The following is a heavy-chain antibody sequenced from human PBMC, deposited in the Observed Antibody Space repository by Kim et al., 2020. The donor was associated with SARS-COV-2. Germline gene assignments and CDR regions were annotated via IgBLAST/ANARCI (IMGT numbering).Heavy chain of an antibody. Sequence: KSRVTISVDTSKNQFSLKLSSVTAADPAVYYCARSRYSSSSTYCYYGMDVWGQGTTVTVSS. J-gene: IGHJ6*02. CDR3: ARSRYSSSSTYCYYGMDV. V-gene: IGHV4-59*01. D-gene: IGHD6-6*01.